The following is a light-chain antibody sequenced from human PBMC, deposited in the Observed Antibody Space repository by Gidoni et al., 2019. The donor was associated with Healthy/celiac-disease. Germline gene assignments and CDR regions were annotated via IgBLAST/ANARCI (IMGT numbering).Light chain of an antibody. J-gene: IGKJ4*01. CDR1: QSVSSN. V-gene: IGKV3D-15*01. Sequence: EIVMTQSPATLSVSPGERATLSCRASQSVSSNLAWYQQKPGQAPRLRIYGASPRATGIPARFSGSGSGTEFTLTISSLQSEDFAVYYCQQYNNWPPLTFGGGTKVEIK. CDR2: GAS. CDR3: QQYNNWPPLT.